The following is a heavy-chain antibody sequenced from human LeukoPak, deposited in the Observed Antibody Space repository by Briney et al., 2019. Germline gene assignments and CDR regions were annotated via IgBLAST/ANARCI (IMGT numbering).Heavy chain of an antibody. J-gene: IGHJ5*02. CDR2: ISYDGSNK. Sequence: PGGSLRLSCAASGLTFSSYGMHWVRQAPGKGLEWVAVISYDGSNKYYADSVKGRFTISRDNSKNTLYLQMNSLRAEDTAVYYCAKEEWFDPWGQGTLVTVSS. CDR1: GLTFSSYG. CDR3: AKEEWFDP. V-gene: IGHV3-30*18.